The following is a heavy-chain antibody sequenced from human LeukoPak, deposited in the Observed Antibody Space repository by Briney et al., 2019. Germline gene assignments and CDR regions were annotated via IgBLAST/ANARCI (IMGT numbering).Heavy chain of an antibody. J-gene: IGHJ4*02. CDR1: GFTFDDYG. Sequence: GGSLRLSCAASGFTFDDYGMSWVRQAPGKGLEWVSGINWNGGSTGYADSVKGRFTISRDNAKNTLYLQMNSLRAEDTAVYYCASYSGRITMVRVFDYWGQGTLVTVSS. CDR2: INWNGGST. D-gene: IGHD3-10*01. CDR3: ASYSGRITMVRVFDY. V-gene: IGHV3-20*04.